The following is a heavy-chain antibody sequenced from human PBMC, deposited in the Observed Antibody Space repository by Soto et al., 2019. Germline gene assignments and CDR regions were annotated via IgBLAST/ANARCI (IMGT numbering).Heavy chain of an antibody. Sequence: GGALRLPCAASGFIFSNYAMHWVRQAPGKGLEWVAVIWNDGSNKYYADSVKGRFTISRDNSKNTVYLQMNSLGAEDTAVYYYASDLYTLSCFDSWGQGTLVTRSS. V-gene: IGHV3-33*01. CDR2: IWNDGSNK. CDR3: ASDLYTLSCFDS. J-gene: IGHJ5*01. CDR1: GFIFSNYA. D-gene: IGHD2-2*02.